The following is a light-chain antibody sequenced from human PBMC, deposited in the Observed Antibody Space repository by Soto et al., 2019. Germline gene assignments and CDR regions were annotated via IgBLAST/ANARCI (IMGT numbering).Light chain of an antibody. CDR3: QQYGSLPFT. Sequence: EIVLTQSPGTLSLSPGERATLSCRASQSVSSSYLAWYQQKPGQASRLLIYGASSRATGIPDRFSGSGSGTDLTLTISRLEPEDFAVYYCQQYGSLPFTFGPGTKVDIK. CDR1: QSVSSSY. V-gene: IGKV3-20*01. J-gene: IGKJ3*01. CDR2: GAS.